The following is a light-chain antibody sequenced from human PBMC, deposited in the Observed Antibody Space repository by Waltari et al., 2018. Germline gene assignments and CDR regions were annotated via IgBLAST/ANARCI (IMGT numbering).Light chain of an antibody. Sequence: SSELTQDRAVAVALGQTVTITCHGDSLRHYYASWYQQKPGQAPRLVFYGKNIRPSGIPDRFSGSNSGITASLTITGAQADDEADYYCNSRDSDTGPVVFGGGTKLSVL. V-gene: IGLV3-19*01. CDR2: GKN. CDR1: SLRHYY. J-gene: IGLJ2*01. CDR3: NSRDSDTGPVV.